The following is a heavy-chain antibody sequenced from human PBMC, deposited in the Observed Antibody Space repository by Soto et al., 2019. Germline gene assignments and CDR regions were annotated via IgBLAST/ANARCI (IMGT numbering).Heavy chain of an antibody. V-gene: IGHV4-34*01. Sequence: SETLSLTCSVYGGSFSDYYWSWIRQPPGKGLEWIGEINHSGSTNYNPSLKSRVTISVHTSKNQFSLKLSSVTAADTAVYYCARDTRFYDSSGYGHYYYGMDVWGQGTTVTVSS. CDR1: GGSFSDYY. D-gene: IGHD3-22*01. J-gene: IGHJ6*02. CDR2: INHSGST. CDR3: ARDTRFYDSSGYGHYYYGMDV.